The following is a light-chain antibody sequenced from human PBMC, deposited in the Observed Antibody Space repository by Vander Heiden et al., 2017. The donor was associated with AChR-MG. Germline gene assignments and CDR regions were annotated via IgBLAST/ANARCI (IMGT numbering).Light chain of an antibody. CDR2: EVS. CDR3: CSYAGSSTFKV. J-gene: IGLJ2*01. V-gene: IGLV2-23*02. CDR1: SSDVGSYNL. Sequence: QSALTQPASVSGSPGHSITISCTGTSSDVGSYNLVSWYQQHTGKAHKLMIYEVSKRPAGVANRFSGSKSGNTASLTISGLQAEDEADYYCCSYAGSSTFKVFGGGTKLTVL.